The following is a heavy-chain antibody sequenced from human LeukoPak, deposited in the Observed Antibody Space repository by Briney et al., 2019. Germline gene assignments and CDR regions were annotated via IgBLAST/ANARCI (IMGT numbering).Heavy chain of an antibody. Sequence: PGGSLRLSCEASGFTFRSYAMNWVRQAPGKGLEWVSTISGSGGTTYYADSVKGRFTISRGNSKNTLYLQMNSLKAEDTAVYYCAKATTVTTTGDYWGQGTLVTVSS. J-gene: IGHJ4*02. D-gene: IGHD4-17*01. V-gene: IGHV3-23*01. CDR2: ISGSGGTT. CDR1: GFTFRSYA. CDR3: AKATTVTTTGDY.